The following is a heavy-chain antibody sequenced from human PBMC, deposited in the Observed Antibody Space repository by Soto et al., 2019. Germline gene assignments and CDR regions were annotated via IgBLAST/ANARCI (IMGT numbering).Heavy chain of an antibody. D-gene: IGHD6-6*01. CDR1: GFTFSNYA. CDR2: ISGSGATT. J-gene: IGHJ6*03. CDR3: AKHSGGFGRSSSGYYYDMDV. V-gene: IGHV3-23*01. Sequence: GGSLRLSCAASGFTFSNYAMSWVRQAPGKGLEWVSGISGSGATTYYADSVKGRFTISRDNSKSTLYLQMSSLRAEDTAVYYCAKHSGGFGRSSSGYYYDMDVWGKGTTVTVSS.